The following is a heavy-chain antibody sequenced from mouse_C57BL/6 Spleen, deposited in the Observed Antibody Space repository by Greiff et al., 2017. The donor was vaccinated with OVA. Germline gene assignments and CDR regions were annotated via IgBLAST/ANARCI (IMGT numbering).Heavy chain of an antibody. J-gene: IGHJ2*01. D-gene: IGHD3-2*02. V-gene: IGHV1-52*01. CDR1: GYTFTSYW. Sequence: QVQLQQPGAELVRPGSSVKLSCKASGYTFTSYWMHWVKQRPIQGLEWIGNIDPSDSETHYNQKFKDKATLTVDKSSSTAYMQLSSLTSEDSAVYYCAISTAQEVYFDCWGKGTTLTVSS. CDR2: IDPSDSET. CDR3: AISTAQEVYFDC.